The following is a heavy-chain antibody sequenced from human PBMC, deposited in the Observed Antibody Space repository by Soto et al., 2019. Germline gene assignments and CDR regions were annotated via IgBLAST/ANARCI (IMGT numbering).Heavy chain of an antibody. V-gene: IGHV3-23*01. CDR1: GFTFSSYA. CDR2: ISSGGSDT. Sequence: EVQLLESGGGLVQPGGSLRLSCAASGFTFSSYAMTWVRQAPGKGLEWVSTISSGGSDTYYADSVKGRFSISRDNSKNTLFLQMRSRRAEDTAVDYCAKVGVMSLHYYGLDVWGQGTTVIVSS. D-gene: IGHD3-16*01. CDR3: AKVGVMSLHYYGLDV. J-gene: IGHJ6*02.